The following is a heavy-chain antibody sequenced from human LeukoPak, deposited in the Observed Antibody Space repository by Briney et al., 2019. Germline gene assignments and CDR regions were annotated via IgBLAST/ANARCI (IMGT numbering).Heavy chain of an antibody. CDR1: GGTFSSYA. J-gene: IGHJ4*02. D-gene: IGHD4-17*01. Sequence: SVKVSCKASGGTFSSYAISWVRQAPGQGLEWMGGIIPIFGTANYAQKFQGRVTITADESTSTAYMELSSLRSEDTAVYYCAGARATNDYGDYQIFQYWGQGTLVTVSS. CDR2: IIPIFGTA. V-gene: IGHV1-69*13. CDR3: AGARATNDYGDYQIFQY.